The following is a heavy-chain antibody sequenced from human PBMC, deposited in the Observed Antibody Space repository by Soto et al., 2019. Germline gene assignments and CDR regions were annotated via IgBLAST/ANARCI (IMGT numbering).Heavy chain of an antibody. J-gene: IGHJ3*02. CDR3: ERGHEYGGNSDAFDI. CDR2: ILPIFDTA. D-gene: IGHD4-17*01. Sequence: QVQLVQSGAEVKKPGSSVKVSCKASGGTFSTSSINWLRQAPGQRPEWMGIILPIFDTADYAQKFRDRVTITADKSTNTAYMELRSLFSEDAAVYYCERGHEYGGNSDAFDIWGQGTVVTVSS. CDR1: GGTFSTSS. V-gene: IGHV1-69*14.